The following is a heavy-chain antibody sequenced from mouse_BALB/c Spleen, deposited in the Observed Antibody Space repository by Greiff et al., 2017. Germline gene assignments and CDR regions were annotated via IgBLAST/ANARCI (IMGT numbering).Heavy chain of an antibody. D-gene: IGHD1-2*01. J-gene: IGHJ2*01. CDR2: ISSGGSYT. V-gene: IGHV5-9-3*01. CDR1: GFTFSSYA. Sequence: EVQGVESGGGLVKPGGSLKLSCAASGFTFSSYAMSWVRQTPEKRLEWVATISSGGSYTYYPDSVKGRFTISRDNAKNTLYLQMSSLRSEDTAMYYCARSTTASYYFDYWGQGTTLTVSS. CDR3: ARSTTASYYFDY.